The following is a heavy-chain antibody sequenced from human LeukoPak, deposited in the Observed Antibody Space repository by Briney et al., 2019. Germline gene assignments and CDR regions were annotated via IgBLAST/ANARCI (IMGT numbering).Heavy chain of an antibody. CDR2: IYTSGST. CDR3: ARYSSSPGSVAWFDP. CDR1: GGSISSGSYY. D-gene: IGHD6-6*01. Sequence: SQTLSLTCTVSGGSISSGSYYWSWIRQPAGKGLEWIGRIYTSGSTNYNPSLMSRVTISVDTSKNQFSLKLSSVTAADTAVYYCARYSSSPGSVAWFDPWGQGTLVTVSS. V-gene: IGHV4-61*02. J-gene: IGHJ5*02.